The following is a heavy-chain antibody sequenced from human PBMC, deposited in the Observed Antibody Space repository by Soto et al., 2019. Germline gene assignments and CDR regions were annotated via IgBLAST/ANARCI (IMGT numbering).Heavy chain of an antibody. V-gene: IGHV4-34*01. D-gene: IGHD3-22*01. CDR3: ARLGGYYQAFDQ. CDR2: INHSGSA. Sequence: SETLSLTCAVYDGSFSDYYWSWIRQPPGKGLEWIGEINHSGSANYNPSLKSRVTISVDMSKNQFSLKLNSVTAADTAVYYCARLGGYYQAFDQWGQGSLVTVSS. J-gene: IGHJ4*02. CDR1: DGSFSDYY.